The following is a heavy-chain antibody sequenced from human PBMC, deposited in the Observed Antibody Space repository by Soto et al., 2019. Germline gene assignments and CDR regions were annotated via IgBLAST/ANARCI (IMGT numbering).Heavy chain of an antibody. Sequence: PSETLSLTCAVSGYPISSGYYLGWIRQPPGKGLEWIGIIHHSGSTYYNPSLRSRITISVDTSKNQFSLKMPSVTAADTAVYYCARSSGYVPGGYWGQGILVTVS. CDR3: ARSSGYVPGGY. V-gene: IGHV4-38-2*01. CDR1: GYPISSGYY. D-gene: IGHD5-12*01. J-gene: IGHJ4*02. CDR2: IHHSGST.